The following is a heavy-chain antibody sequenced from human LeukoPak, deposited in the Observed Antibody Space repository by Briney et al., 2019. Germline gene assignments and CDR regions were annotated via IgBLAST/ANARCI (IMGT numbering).Heavy chain of an antibody. V-gene: IGHV4-31*03. CDR2: IYYSGST. Sequence: SETLSLTCTVSGGSISSGGYYWSWIRQHPGKGLEWIGYIYYSGSTYYNPSLKSRVTISVDTSKNQFSLKLSSVTAADTAVYYCARGYYYYGSGSYGGNWFDPWGQGTVVTVSA. CDR1: GGSISSGGYY. CDR3: ARGYYYYGSGSYGGNWFDP. D-gene: IGHD3-10*01. J-gene: IGHJ5*02.